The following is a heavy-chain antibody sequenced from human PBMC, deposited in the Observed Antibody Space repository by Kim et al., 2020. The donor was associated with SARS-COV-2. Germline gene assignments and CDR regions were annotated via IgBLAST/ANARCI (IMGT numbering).Heavy chain of an antibody. CDR3: VRDKGSVFGVINYHFDY. CDR1: GLTFSGFA. CDR2: ISINGDWT. V-gene: IGHV3-64D*06. Sequence: GGSLRLSCSAPGLTFSGFAFHWVRQAPGKGLECVSGISINGDWTYHTDSVKGRFTISRDNSKNTLYLQMNSLTAEDTAVYYCVRDKGSVFGVINYHFDYWGQGALVTVS. D-gene: IGHD3-3*01. J-gene: IGHJ4*02.